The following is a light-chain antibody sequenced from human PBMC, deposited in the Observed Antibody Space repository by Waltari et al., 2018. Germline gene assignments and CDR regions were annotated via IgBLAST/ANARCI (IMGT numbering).Light chain of an antibody. Sequence: DIVLTQSPGTLSLSPGESVTLSCRASQSISSGYVAWYQQKSGQAPRLIMYHASTRATGIPDRFSGRGSVRDFTLTISGLEPEDCAVYYCQQYGSSSITFGQGTRLDIK. CDR2: HAS. CDR1: QSISSGY. V-gene: IGKV3-20*01. CDR3: QQYGSSSIT. J-gene: IGKJ5*01.